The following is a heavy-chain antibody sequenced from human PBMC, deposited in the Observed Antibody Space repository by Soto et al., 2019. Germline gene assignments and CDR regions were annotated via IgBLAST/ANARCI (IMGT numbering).Heavy chain of an antibody. CDR2: ISRSSSYI. CDR3: ARDYDSSGFPRYYFDY. J-gene: IGHJ4*02. V-gene: IGHV3-21*01. CDR1: GFTFSSDS. Sequence: GGSLRLSCAASGFTFSSDSMNWVRQAPGKGLEWVSSISRSSSYIYYADSVKGRFTISRDNAKNSLYLQMNSLRAEDTAVYYCARDYDSSGFPRYYFDYWGQGT. D-gene: IGHD3-22*01.